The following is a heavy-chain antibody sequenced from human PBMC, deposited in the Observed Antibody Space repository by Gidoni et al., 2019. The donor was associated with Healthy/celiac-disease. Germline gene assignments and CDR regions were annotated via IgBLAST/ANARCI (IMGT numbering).Heavy chain of an antibody. D-gene: IGHD3-3*01. Sequence: QVQLVEYGGGVVQPGGSLILSCAASGFTFSSYGMHWGRQAPGKGLEWVAVIWYDGSNKYYADSVKGRFTISRDNSKNTLYLQMNSLRAEDTAVYYCAREYYDFWSDLVGYFDYWGQGTLVTVSS. V-gene: IGHV3-33*01. CDR1: GFTFSSYG. CDR2: IWYDGSNK. CDR3: AREYYDFWSDLVGYFDY. J-gene: IGHJ4*02.